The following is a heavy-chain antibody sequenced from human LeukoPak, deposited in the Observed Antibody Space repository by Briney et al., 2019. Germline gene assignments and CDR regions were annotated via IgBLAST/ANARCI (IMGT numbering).Heavy chain of an antibody. D-gene: IGHD3-10*01. V-gene: IGHV3-23*01. CDR2: ISGSGGST. J-gene: IGHJ4*02. Sequence: GGSLRLSCAASGFTFSSYGMSWVRQAPGKGLEWVSAISGSGGSTYYADSVKGRFTISRDNSKNTLYLQMNSLRAEDTAVYYCAKAGGKYYYGSGSYYTPRYFDYWGQGTLVTVSS. CDR3: AKAGGKYYYGSGSYYTPRYFDY. CDR1: GFTFSSYG.